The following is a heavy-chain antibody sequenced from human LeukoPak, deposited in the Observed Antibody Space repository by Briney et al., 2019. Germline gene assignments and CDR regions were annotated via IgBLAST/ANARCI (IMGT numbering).Heavy chain of an antibody. CDR3: ARGAQTAVVGSLVDY. CDR1: GGTFSSYA. D-gene: IGHD3-10*01. CDR2: INPSGGNT. Sequence: ASVNVSCKASGGTFSSYAISWVRQAPGQGLEWLGTINPSGGNTKYAQKFQGRVSLTRNTSTSTVYLELNSLRSEDTADYFCARGAQTAVVGSLVDYWGQGTLVTVSS. J-gene: IGHJ4*02. V-gene: IGHV1-46*01.